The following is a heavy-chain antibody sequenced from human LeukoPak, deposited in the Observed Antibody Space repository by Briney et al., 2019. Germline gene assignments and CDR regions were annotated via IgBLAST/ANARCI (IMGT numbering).Heavy chain of an antibody. Sequence: ASVKVSCKASGYTFTSYDINWVRQATGQGLEWMGWMNPNSGNTGYAQKFQGRVTITRNTSISTAYMELSSLRSEDTAVYYCARVGVWDYYYYYMDVWGKGTTVTVSS. CDR3: ARVGVWDYYYYYMDV. CDR1: GYTFTSYD. J-gene: IGHJ6*03. V-gene: IGHV1-8*03. CDR2: MNPNSGNT. D-gene: IGHD3-16*01.